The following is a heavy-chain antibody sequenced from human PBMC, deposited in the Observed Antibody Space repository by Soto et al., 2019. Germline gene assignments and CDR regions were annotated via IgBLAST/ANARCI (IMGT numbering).Heavy chain of an antibody. V-gene: IGHV3-66*01. CDR1: GFTVSTSR. J-gene: IGHJ4*02. D-gene: IGHD1-1*01. CDR2: IYSGGNT. CDR3: ARERRGDGNAEL. Sequence: DVQVVESGGGLVLPGGSLRLSCAASGFTVSTSRMSWFRQAPGKGLEWVSVIYSGGNTYYADSVKGRFAISRDNSQNPLYIQMNSLSAEDTAVYYCARERRGDGNAELWGQGTLVTVSS.